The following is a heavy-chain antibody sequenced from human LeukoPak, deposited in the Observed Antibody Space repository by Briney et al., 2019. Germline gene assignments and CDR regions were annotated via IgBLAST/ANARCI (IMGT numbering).Heavy chain of an antibody. V-gene: IGHV4-34*01. CDR3: ARVVVVAAGHDY. J-gene: IGHJ4*02. CDR2: INHSGST. D-gene: IGHD2-15*01. CDR1: GGAFSGYY. Sequence: KPSETLSLTFAVYGGAFSGYYWSWIRQPPGKGLEWIGEINHSGSTNYNPSLKSRVTISVDTSKNQFSLKLSSVTAADTAVYYCARVVVVAAGHDYWGQGTLVTVSS.